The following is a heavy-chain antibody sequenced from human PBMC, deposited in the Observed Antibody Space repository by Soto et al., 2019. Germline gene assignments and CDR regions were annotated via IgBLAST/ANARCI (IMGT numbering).Heavy chain of an antibody. V-gene: IGHV1-8*01. CDR1: GYTFTSYD. CDR3: ARGRGLRYFDWLPRNYYYYGMDV. CDR2: MNPNSGNT. J-gene: IGHJ6*02. D-gene: IGHD3-9*01. Sequence: QVQLVQSGAEVKKPGASVKVSCKASGYTFTSYDINWVRQATGQGLEWMGWMNPNSGNTGYAQKLQGRVTMTRNTSISTAYMELSSLRSEDTAVYYCARGRGLRYFDWLPRNYYYYGMDVWGQGTTVTVSS.